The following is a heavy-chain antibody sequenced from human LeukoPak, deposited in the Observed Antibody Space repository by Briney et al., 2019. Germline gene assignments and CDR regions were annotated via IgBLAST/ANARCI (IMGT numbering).Heavy chain of an antibody. J-gene: IGHJ3*02. V-gene: IGHV1-2*02. CDR2: INPNSGGT. D-gene: IGHD6-13*01. Sequence: GASVKVSCKASVYTFTAYYMHGVRQAPGQGPEWMGWINPNSGGTDYAPKFQGRVTMTRDTSISTGYMELSSLTSDDTAVYYCARDGIYSRNFDAFDIWGQGTMVTVSS. CDR1: VYTFTAYY. CDR3: ARDGIYSRNFDAFDI.